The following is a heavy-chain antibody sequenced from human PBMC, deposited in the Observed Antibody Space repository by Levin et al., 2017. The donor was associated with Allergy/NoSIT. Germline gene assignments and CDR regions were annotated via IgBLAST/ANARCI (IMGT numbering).Heavy chain of an antibody. Sequence: WASVKVSCKASGYTFTSYDINWVRQATGQGLEWMGWMNPNSGNTGYAQKFQGRVTMTRNTSISTAYMELSSLRSEDTAVYYCASFHDYGDYMAPQRWGQGTLVTVSS. CDR2: MNPNSGNT. CDR1: GYTFTSYD. J-gene: IGHJ1*01. V-gene: IGHV1-8*01. D-gene: IGHD4-17*01. CDR3: ASFHDYGDYMAPQR.